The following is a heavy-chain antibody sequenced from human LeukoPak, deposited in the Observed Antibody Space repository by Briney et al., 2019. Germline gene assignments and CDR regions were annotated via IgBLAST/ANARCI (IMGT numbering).Heavy chain of an antibody. CDR3: ARDLGYFDY. V-gene: IGHV3-66*01. D-gene: IGHD2-2*03. CDR1: GFTFSNYG. Sequence: PGGSLRLSCAASGFTFSNYGMSWVRQAPGTGLAWVSIMYAGGGTNYADSVKGRLTISRDNSKSTLYLQMNSLRAEDTAVYYCARDLGYFDYWGQGTLVTVSS. J-gene: IGHJ4*02. CDR2: MYAGGGT.